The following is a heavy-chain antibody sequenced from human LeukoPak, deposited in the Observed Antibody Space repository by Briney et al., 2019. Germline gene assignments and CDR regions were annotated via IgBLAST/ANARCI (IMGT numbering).Heavy chain of an antibody. CDR1: GGSISSYY. Sequence: PSETLSLTCTVSGGSISSYYWSWIRQPPGKGLEWIGYIYYSGSTNYNPSLKSRVTISVDTSKNQFSLKLSSVTAADTAEYYCARSYYDFWSGYYNWFDPWGQGTLVTVSS. D-gene: IGHD3-3*01. J-gene: IGHJ5*02. CDR3: ARSYYDFWSGYYNWFDP. V-gene: IGHV4-59*01. CDR2: IYYSGST.